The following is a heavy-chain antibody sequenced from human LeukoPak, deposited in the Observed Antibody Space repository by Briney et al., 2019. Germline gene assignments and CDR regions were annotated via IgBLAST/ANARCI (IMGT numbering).Heavy chain of an antibody. CDR2: ISWNSGSI. Sequence: GGSLRLSCAASGFTFDDYAMHWVRQAPGKVLEWVSGISWNSGSIGYADSVKGRFTISRDNAKNSLYLQMNSLRAEDTALYYCAKDINGFAYWGQGTLVTVSS. CDR1: GFTFDDYA. V-gene: IGHV3-9*01. J-gene: IGHJ4*02. D-gene: IGHD2-8*01. CDR3: AKDINGFAY.